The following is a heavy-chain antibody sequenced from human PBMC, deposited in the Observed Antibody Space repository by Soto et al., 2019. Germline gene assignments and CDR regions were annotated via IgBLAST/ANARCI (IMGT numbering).Heavy chain of an antibody. CDR2: IYYSGST. J-gene: IGHJ4*02. D-gene: IGHD1-7*01. CDR3: AREVSNWNYFRYFDY. V-gene: IGHV4-31*03. Sequence: SETLSLTCTVSGGSISSGGYYWSWIRQHPGKGLEWIGYIYYSGSTYYNPSLKSRVTISVDTSKNQFSLKLSSVTAADTAVYYCAREVSNWNYFRYFDYWGQGTLVTVSS. CDR1: GGSISSGGYY.